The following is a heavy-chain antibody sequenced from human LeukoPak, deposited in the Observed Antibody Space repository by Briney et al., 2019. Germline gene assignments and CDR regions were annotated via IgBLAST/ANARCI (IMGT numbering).Heavy chain of an antibody. CDR3: ARVRYYYDSSGYATHYFDY. J-gene: IGHJ4*02. D-gene: IGHD3-22*01. V-gene: IGHV3-7*01. CDR1: GFTFSSYW. Sequence: GGSLRLSCAASGFTFSSYWMGWVRQAPGKGLEWVANIKQDGSEKYYVDSVKGRFTISRDNAKNSLYLQMNSLRAEDTAVYYCARVRYYYDSSGYATHYFDYWGQGTLVTVSS. CDR2: IKQDGSEK.